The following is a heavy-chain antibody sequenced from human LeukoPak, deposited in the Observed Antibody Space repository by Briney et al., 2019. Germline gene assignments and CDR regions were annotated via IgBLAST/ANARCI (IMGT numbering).Heavy chain of an antibody. D-gene: IGHD3-22*01. V-gene: IGHV3-15*01. CDR2: VKSKTDGGTT. Sequence: GGSLRLSCAASGFSFNNAWMSWVRQAPGKGLEWVGHVKSKTDGGTTDYATPVKGRFTISRDNSKNTLYLQMNSLRAEDTAVYYWARVPLGYYDSSGYYPFRAHFDYWGQGTLVTVSP. CDR1: GFSFNNAW. CDR3: ARVPLGYYDSSGYYPFRAHFDY. J-gene: IGHJ4*02.